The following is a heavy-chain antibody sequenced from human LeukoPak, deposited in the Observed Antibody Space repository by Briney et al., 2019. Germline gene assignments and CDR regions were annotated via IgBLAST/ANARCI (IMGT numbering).Heavy chain of an antibody. V-gene: IGHV3-11*01. CDR1: GFTFSDYY. Sequence: PGGSLRLSCAASGFTFSDYYMSWIRQAPGKGLEWVSYISSSGSTIYYADSVKGRFTISRDNAKNSLYLQMNSLRAEDTAVYYCARERIAASADAFDIWGQGTMVTVSS. D-gene: IGHD6-13*01. J-gene: IGHJ3*02. CDR3: ARERIAASADAFDI. CDR2: ISSSGSTI.